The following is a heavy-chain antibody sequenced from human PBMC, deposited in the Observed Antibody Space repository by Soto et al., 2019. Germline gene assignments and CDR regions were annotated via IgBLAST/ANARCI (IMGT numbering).Heavy chain of an antibody. J-gene: IGHJ4*02. D-gene: IGHD3-10*02. CDR2: IYYSGST. CDR3: HLFGELLNLFEY. V-gene: IGHV4-39*01. CDR1: GGSISSSSYY. Sequence: SETLSLTCTVSGGSISSSSYYWGWILQPPGKGLEWIGSIYYSGSTYYNPSLKSRVTISVDTSKNQFSLKLSSVTAADTAVYYCHLFGELLNLFEYWGKETLVTVSS.